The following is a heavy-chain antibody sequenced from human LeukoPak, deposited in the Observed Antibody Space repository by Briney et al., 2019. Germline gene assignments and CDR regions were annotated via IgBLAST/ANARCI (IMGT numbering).Heavy chain of an antibody. Sequence: PGGSLRLSCAASGFTFSSYEMNWVRQAPGEGLEWVSYISSSGSTIYYADSMKGRFTISRDNAKNSLYLQMNSLRAEDTAVYYCARESWELLLSPRSFDYWGQGTLVTVSS. V-gene: IGHV3-48*03. J-gene: IGHJ4*02. CDR1: GFTFSSYE. CDR3: ARESWELLLSPRSFDY. D-gene: IGHD1-26*01. CDR2: ISSSGSTI.